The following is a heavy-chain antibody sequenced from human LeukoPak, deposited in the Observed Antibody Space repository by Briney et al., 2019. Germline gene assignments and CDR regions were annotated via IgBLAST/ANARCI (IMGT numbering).Heavy chain of an antibody. D-gene: IGHD3-10*01. Sequence: SETLSLTCTVSGGSISSYYWSWIRQPPGKGLEWIGYIYSGGSTNYNPSLKSRVTISVDTSRNQFSLKLSSVTAADTAVYYCARDRHGSGSAHSFDPWGQGTLVTVSS. J-gene: IGHJ5*02. CDR3: ARDRHGSGSAHSFDP. CDR2: IYSGGST. CDR1: GGSISSYY. V-gene: IGHV4-59*01.